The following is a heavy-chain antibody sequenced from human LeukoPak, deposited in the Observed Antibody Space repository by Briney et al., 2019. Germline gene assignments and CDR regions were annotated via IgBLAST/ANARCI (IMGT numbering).Heavy chain of an antibody. V-gene: IGHV3-66*02. D-gene: IGHD3-3*01. J-gene: IGHJ4*02. Sequence: GGSLRLSCVASGFSSTYTSWVRRAPGKGLEWVSVIYSGDSTDYADSVRGRFTISRDISKNTVYLQMNSLRPEDTAVYYCARDLWDATGYWGQGTLVTV. CDR2: IYSGDST. CDR1: GFSSTY. CDR3: ARDLWDATGY.